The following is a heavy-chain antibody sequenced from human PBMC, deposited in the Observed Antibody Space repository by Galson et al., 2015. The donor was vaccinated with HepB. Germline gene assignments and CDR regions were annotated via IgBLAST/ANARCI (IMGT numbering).Heavy chain of an antibody. Sequence: SLRLSCASSGFTFGDYAMNWVRQAPGKGLEWVANIKQDGSEKYYVDSVKGRFTISRDNAKNSLYLQMNSLRAEDTAVYYCARDSSSWYYYYGMDVWGQGTTVTVSS. D-gene: IGHD6-13*01. CDR3: ARDSSSWYYYYGMDV. J-gene: IGHJ6*02. CDR2: IKQDGSEK. V-gene: IGHV3-7*03. CDR1: GFTFGDYA.